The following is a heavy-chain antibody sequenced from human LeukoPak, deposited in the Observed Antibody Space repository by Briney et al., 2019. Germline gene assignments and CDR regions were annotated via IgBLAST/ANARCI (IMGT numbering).Heavy chain of an antibody. D-gene: IGHD2-2*01. V-gene: IGHV3-23*01. CDR2: ISGSGVST. CDR1: GFTFSSYA. Sequence: GGPLRLSCAASGFTFSSYAMSWVRQAPGKGLEWVSAISGSGVSTYYADSVKGRFTISRDNAKNTLYVQMSSLRAEDTAVYYCATSLQSRDCSSTSCYSYYHMDVWGKGTTVTVSS. J-gene: IGHJ6*03. CDR3: ATSLQSRDCSSTSCYSYYHMDV.